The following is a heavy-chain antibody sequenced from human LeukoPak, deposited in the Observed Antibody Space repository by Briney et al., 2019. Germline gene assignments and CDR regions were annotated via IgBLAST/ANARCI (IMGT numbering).Heavy chain of an antibody. CDR2: ISYDGSNK. CDR1: GFTFSSYG. J-gene: IGHJ6*04. V-gene: IGHV3-30*18. Sequence: GGSVRLSCAASGFTFSSYGMHWVRQAPGKGLEWVAVISYDGSNKYYADSVKGRFTISRDNSKNTLYLQMNSLRAEDTAVYYCAKDHVVPAAMNTLYYYCGMDVWGKGTTVTVSS. D-gene: IGHD2-2*01. CDR3: AKDHVVPAAMNTLYYYCGMDV.